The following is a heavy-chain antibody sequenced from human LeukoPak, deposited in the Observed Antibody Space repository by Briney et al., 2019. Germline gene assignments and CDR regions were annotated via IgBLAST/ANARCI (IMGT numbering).Heavy chain of an antibody. D-gene: IGHD2-21*02. CDR3: ARLAYCGGDCYSSLDY. CDR2: IDPSDSYT. V-gene: IGHV5-10-1*01. CDR1: GYSFTSYW. J-gene: IGHJ4*02. Sequence: GESLKISCKGSGYSFTSYWISWVRQMPGKGLEWMGRIDPSDSYTNYSPSFQGHVTISADESISTAYLQWSSLKASDTAMYYCARLAYCGGDCYSSLDYWGQGTLVTVSS.